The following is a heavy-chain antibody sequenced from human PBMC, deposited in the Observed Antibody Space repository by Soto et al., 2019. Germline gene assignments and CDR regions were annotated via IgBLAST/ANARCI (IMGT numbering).Heavy chain of an antibody. CDR1: GYTFTSYA. V-gene: IGHV1-3*01. Sequence: GASVKVSCKASGYTFTSYAMHWVRQAPGQRLEWMGWINADNGNTKYSQKLQGRVTITTDTSTSTAYMELRSLRSDDTAVYYCARGRGYSSSSKPFDYWGQGTLVTVSS. D-gene: IGHD6-6*01. CDR2: INADNGNT. CDR3: ARGRGYSSSSKPFDY. J-gene: IGHJ4*02.